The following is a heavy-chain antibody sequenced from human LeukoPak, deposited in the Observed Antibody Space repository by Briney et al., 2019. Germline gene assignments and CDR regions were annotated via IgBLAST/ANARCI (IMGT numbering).Heavy chain of an antibody. Sequence: ASVKVSCRASGYTFIGYYIHWVRQAPGQGLEWMGWINPNSGGTNYAQEFQGRVTMTRDTSISTAYTELNRLTSDDTAVYYCARGSKYDYWGQGALVTVSS. CDR3: ARGSKYDY. CDR1: GYTFIGYY. J-gene: IGHJ4*02. CDR2: INPNSGGT. V-gene: IGHV1-2*02.